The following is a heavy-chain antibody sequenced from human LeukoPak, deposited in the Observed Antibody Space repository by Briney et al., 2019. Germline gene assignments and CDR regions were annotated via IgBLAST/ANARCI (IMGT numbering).Heavy chain of an antibody. Sequence: SETLSLTCTVSGGSINSYYWSWVRQPPGKGLEWIGYIYSSGSSDYNPSLKSRVVTSVDTSKNQFSLKATSVTAADTAMYYCARHGKDSSGYSGHWYFDLWGRGTLVTVSS. CDR3: ARHGKDSSGYSGHWYFDL. CDR2: IYSSGSS. D-gene: IGHD3-22*01. V-gene: IGHV4-59*08. J-gene: IGHJ2*01. CDR1: GGSINSYY.